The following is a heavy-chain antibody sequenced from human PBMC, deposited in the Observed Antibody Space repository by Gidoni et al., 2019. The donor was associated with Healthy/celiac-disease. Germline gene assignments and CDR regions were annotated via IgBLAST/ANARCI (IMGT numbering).Heavy chain of an antibody. CDR3: AKDRGGPYDILTGYPDY. V-gene: IGHV3-23*01. CDR1: GFTFSSYA. Sequence: EVQLLESGGGLVQPGGSLRLSCAASGFTFSSYAMSWVRQAPGKGLEWVSAISGRGGSTYYADSVKGRFTISRDNSKNTLYLQMNSLRAEDTAVYYCAKDRGGPYDILTGYPDYWGQGTLVTVSS. D-gene: IGHD3-9*01. J-gene: IGHJ4*02. CDR2: ISGRGGST.